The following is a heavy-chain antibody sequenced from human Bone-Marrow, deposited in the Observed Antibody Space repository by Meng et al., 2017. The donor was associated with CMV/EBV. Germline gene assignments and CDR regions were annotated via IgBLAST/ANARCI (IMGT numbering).Heavy chain of an antibody. CDR1: GYTFTGYY. J-gene: IGHJ4*02. Sequence: ASVKVSCKASGYTFTGYYIYWVRQAPGQGLEWMGIINPSGGSTSYAQKLQGRVTMTGDTSTSTVYMELSSLRSEDTAVYYCARGYSGSYQGGLVYWGQGTLVTVSS. CDR3: ARGYSGSYQGGLVY. D-gene: IGHD1-26*01. V-gene: IGHV1-46*01. CDR2: INPSGGST.